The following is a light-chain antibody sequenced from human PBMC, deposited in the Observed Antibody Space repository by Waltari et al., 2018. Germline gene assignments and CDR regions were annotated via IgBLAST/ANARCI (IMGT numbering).Light chain of an antibody. J-gene: IGKJ1*01. CDR2: STS. CDR3: QQFGDSPPSWT. CDR1: QSVSSSD. Sequence: EIVLTQSPGTLSLSPGERATLSCRASQSVSSSDLAWYQHKPGQAPRLLIYSTSSRATGIPDRFSGSGSGTDFTLTISRLEPEDFAMYYCQQFGDSPPSWTFGQGTKVEIK. V-gene: IGKV3-20*01.